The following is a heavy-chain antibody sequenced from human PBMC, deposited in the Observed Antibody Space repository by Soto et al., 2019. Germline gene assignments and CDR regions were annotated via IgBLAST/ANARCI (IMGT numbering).Heavy chain of an antibody. CDR3: ARGIPWFGEFVACMDV. CDR2: ISYDGSNK. D-gene: IGHD3-10*01. J-gene: IGHJ6*02. Sequence: GSLRLSCAASGFTFSGHGMHWVRQAPGKGLEWVAVISYDGSNKYYADSVKGRFTISRDNSKNTLYLQMNSLRAEDTAVYYCARGIPWFGEFVACMDVWGQGTTVTVSS. V-gene: IGHV3-30*19. CDR1: GFTFSGHG.